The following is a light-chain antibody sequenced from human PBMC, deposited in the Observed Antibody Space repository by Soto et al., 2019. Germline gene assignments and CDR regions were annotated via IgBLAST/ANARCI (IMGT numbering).Light chain of an antibody. CDR2: GAS. J-gene: IGKJ4*01. CDR1: QSVSSGY. Sequence: EIVLTQSPGTLSLSPGARATLSCRASQSVSSGYLAWYQQKPGQAPRILIYGASSRATGIPDRFSGSGSGTDFTLTISRLEPEDFAVYYCQQYGTSPLTFGGGTRVEIK. V-gene: IGKV3-20*01. CDR3: QQYGTSPLT.